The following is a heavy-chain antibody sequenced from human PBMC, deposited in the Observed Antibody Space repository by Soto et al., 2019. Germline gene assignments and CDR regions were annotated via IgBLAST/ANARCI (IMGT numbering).Heavy chain of an antibody. J-gene: IGHJ5*02. D-gene: IGHD2-21*02. CDR1: GGSISSDDW. CDR3: ARSDCYGVCRGKWLDP. Sequence: QVQLQESGPGLVKPSGTLSLTCAVSGGSISSDDWWTWVRQTPGKGLEWIGEIYHSGTTNYNPSPMSRVTIAVDQAKSQFSLRPDSVTAADTAVYYCARSDCYGVCRGKWLDPWGQGILVTVSS. V-gene: IGHV4-4*02. CDR2: IYHSGTT.